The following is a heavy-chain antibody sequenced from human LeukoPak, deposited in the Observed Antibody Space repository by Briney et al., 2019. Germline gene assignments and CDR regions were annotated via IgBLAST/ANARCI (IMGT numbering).Heavy chain of an antibody. CDR3: ARTYSGRSYYFDC. V-gene: IGHV4-59*01. J-gene: IGHJ4*02. CDR1: GGSISSFH. D-gene: IGHD1-26*01. CDR2: IYDSGST. Sequence: SETLSLTCTVSGGSISSFHWSWIRQPPGKGLEHIGNIYDSGSTYYNPSLKSRVTISVDTSKNQFSPKLSSVTAADTAVYYCARTYSGRSYYFDCWGQGTLVTVSS.